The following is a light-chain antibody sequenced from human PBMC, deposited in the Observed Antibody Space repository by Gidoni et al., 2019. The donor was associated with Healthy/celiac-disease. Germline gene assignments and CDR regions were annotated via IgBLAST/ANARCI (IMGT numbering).Light chain of an antibody. J-gene: IGKJ4*01. Sequence: EIVFTQSPATLSLSPGERATLSCRASQSVSSYLAWYQQKPGQAPRLLIYDASNRATGIPARFSGSGSGTDVTLTISSLEPEDFAVYYCQQRSNWPPKLTFXGXTKVEIK. CDR3: QQRSNWPPKLT. CDR2: DAS. V-gene: IGKV3-11*01. CDR1: QSVSSY.